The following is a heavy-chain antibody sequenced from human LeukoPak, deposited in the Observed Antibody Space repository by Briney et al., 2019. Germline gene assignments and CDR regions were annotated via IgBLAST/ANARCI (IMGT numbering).Heavy chain of an antibody. D-gene: IGHD2-2*01. CDR2: IYHSGIT. CDR3: ARGDIVVGPNPLWNAFDI. J-gene: IGHJ3*02. Sequence: PSETLPLTCTVSDYSISSGYGYYWGWIRQPPGKGLEWIGNIYHSGITYYNHFNSSLKSRVTISIDTSKNQFSLKLSSVTAADTAVYYCARGDIVVGPNPLWNAFDIWGQGTMVTVSS. CDR1: DYSISSGYGYY. V-gene: IGHV4-38-2*02.